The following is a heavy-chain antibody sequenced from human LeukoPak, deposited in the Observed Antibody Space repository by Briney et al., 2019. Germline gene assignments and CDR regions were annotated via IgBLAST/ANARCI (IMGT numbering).Heavy chain of an antibody. Sequence: PGGSLRLSCAASGFTFSSYAMSWVRQAPGKGLEWVSAISGSGGSTYYADSVKGRSTISRDNSKNTLYLQMNSLRAEDTAVYYCAKDGHYYDSSGYYYFDYWGQGTLVTVSS. J-gene: IGHJ4*02. CDR1: GFTFSSYA. V-gene: IGHV3-23*01. CDR3: AKDGHYYDSSGYYYFDY. D-gene: IGHD3-22*01. CDR2: ISGSGGST.